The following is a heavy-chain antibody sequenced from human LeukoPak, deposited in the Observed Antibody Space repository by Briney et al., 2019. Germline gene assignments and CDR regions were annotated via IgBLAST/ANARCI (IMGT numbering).Heavy chain of an antibody. CDR2: IYHSGST. V-gene: IGHV4-39*07. J-gene: IGHJ3*02. CDR3: ARDREWFGEFHDAFDI. Sequence: SETLSLTCTVSGGSISSSSYYWGWIRQPPGKGLEWIGSIYHSGSTNYNPSLKSRVTISVDKSKNQFSLKLSSVTAADTAVYYCARDREWFGEFHDAFDIWGQGTMVTVSS. CDR1: GGSISSSSYY. D-gene: IGHD3-10*01.